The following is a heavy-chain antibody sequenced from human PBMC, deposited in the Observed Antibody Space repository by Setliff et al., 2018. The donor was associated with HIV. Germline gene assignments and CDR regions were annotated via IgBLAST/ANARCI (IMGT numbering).Heavy chain of an antibody. D-gene: IGHD3-10*01. CDR1: GGSFSGYY. CDR2: IIHSGGT. J-gene: IGHJ5*02. V-gene: IGHV4-34*12. Sequence: SETLSLTCAVYGGSFSGYYWTWIRQPPGRGLEWIGEIIHSGGTNYNRSLKSRVTISVDTSKNQFSLNLSSVTAADTAVYYCARGRMGYYGSGSYLPWGQGMLVTVSS. CDR3: ARGRMGYYGSGSYLP.